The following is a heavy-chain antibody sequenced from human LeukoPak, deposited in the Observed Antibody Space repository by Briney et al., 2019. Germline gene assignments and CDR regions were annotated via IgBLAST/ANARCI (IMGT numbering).Heavy chain of an antibody. CDR1: GYTFTSYD. V-gene: IGHV1-8*03. D-gene: IGHD3-22*01. J-gene: IGHJ3*02. CDR2: MNPNSGNT. CDR3: ARAYSSGYSHDAFDI. Sequence: ASVKVSCKASGYTFTSYDIKWVRQATGQGVEWMGWMNPNSGNTGYAQKFQGRVTITRNTSISTAYMELSSLRSEDTAVYYFARAYSSGYSHDAFDIWGQGTMVTVSS.